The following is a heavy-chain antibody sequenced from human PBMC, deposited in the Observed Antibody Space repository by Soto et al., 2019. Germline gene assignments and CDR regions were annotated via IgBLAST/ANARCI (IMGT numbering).Heavy chain of an antibody. Sequence: GASVKVSCKASGGTFSTSSFVWVLQGPGQGLEWMGGIIPIFTRTNFAQKFQGRVTFSADESTRTTYMELRSLTSEDTAIYYCARDVVRSTAGDSWGQGTLVTVSS. CDR2: IIPIFTRT. CDR3: ARDVVRSTAGDS. CDR1: GGTFSTSS. V-gene: IGHV1-69*13. J-gene: IGHJ4*02. D-gene: IGHD2-15*01.